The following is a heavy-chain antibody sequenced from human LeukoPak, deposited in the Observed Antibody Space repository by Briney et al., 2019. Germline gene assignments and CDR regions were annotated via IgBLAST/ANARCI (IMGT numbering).Heavy chain of an antibody. V-gene: IGHV3-53*01. CDR1: GFTVSSNY. J-gene: IGHJ4*02. CDR3: ARGDVYNPHDFDY. CDR2: IYSGGNT. Sequence: GGSLRLSCAASGFTVSSNYMSWVRQAPGKGLEWVSVIYSGGNTYYADSVKGRFTISRDNSKNTLYLQMNSLRPEDTAVYYCARGDVYNPHDFDYWGQGTLVTVSS. D-gene: IGHD5-24*01.